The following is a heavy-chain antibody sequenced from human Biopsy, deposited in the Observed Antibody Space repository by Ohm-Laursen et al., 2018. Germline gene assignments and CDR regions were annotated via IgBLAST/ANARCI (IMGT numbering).Heavy chain of an antibody. CDR3: ARNTGWYGDLYYFDY. CDR2: INPSGSTT. D-gene: IGHD6-19*01. J-gene: IGHJ4*02. V-gene: IGHV1-46*01. CDR1: GYSFTSYY. Sequence: ASVKVSCKASGYSFTSYYMHWVRQAPGQGLEWMGMINPSGSTTSYPQIFQGRVTLTRDTSKSTVYMELSSLRSADTAVYFCARNTGWYGDLYYFDYWGQGTLVTVSS.